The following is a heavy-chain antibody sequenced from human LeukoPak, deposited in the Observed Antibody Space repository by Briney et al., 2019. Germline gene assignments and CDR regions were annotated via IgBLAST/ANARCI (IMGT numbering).Heavy chain of an antibody. CDR1: GGSISSYY. J-gene: IGHJ3*02. V-gene: IGHV4-59*01. CDR3: ARGGSYYHDSSGYTAFDI. D-gene: IGHD3-22*01. CDR2: IYYSGST. Sequence: PSETLSLTCTVSGGSISSYYWSWIRQPPGKGLEWIGYIYYSGSTNYNPSLKSRVTISVDTSKNQFSLKLSSVTAADTAVYYCARGGSYYHDSSGYTAFDIWGQGTMVTVSS.